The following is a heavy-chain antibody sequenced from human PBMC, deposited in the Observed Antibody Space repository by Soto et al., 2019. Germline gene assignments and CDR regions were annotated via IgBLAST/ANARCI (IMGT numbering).Heavy chain of an antibody. V-gene: IGHV1-69*13. D-gene: IGHD2-15*01. Sequence: SVKVSCKASGGTFSSYAISWVRQAPGQGLEWMGGIIPIFGTANYAQKFQGRVTITADESTSTAYMELSSLRSEDTAVYYCARVVVAARYYFDYWGQGTLVTVSS. CDR3: ARVVVAARYYFDY. CDR1: GGTFSSYA. J-gene: IGHJ4*02. CDR2: IIPIFGTA.